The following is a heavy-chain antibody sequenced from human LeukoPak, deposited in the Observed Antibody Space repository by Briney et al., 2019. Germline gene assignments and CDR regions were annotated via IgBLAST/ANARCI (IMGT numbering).Heavy chain of an antibody. V-gene: IGHV3-53*01. CDR3: AKDPRRILGSFEI. CDR1: GFTFSSNY. CDR2: IYSGGST. J-gene: IGHJ3*02. D-gene: IGHD2/OR15-2a*01. Sequence: GGSLRLSCAASGFTFSSNYMSWVRQAPGKGLDWVSFIYSGGSTYYADSVKGRFTISRDNSKNTLYLQMNSLRAEDTAVYYCAKDPRRILGSFEIWGQGTMVTVS.